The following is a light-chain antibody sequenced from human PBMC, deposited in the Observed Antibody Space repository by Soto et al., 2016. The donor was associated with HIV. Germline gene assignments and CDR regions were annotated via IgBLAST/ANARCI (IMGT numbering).Light chain of an antibody. CDR3: QQSYSTPYT. Sequence: DIQMTQSPSSLSASVGDRVTITCRASQSISHNLNWYQQKPGKAPKLLIYSASSLQSGVTLRFSGSGSGTDFTLTITSLQPEDFATYYCQQSYSTPYTFGQGTKLEI. CDR2: SAS. V-gene: IGKV1-39*01. J-gene: IGKJ2*01. CDR1: QSISHN.